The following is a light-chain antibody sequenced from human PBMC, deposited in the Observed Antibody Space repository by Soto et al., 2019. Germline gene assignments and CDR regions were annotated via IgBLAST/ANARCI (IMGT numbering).Light chain of an antibody. CDR1: SSVVGGYNF. CDR3: SSYTGRSPHV. J-gene: IGLJ1*01. Sequence: QSVLTQPASVSGSPGQSITISCTGTSSVVGGYNFVSWYQQHPGKAPKLIIYDVSNRPSGVSYRFSGSKSGNTASLTISGLQAEDEADYYCSSYTGRSPHVFGPGTKVTVL. CDR2: DVS. V-gene: IGLV2-14*01.